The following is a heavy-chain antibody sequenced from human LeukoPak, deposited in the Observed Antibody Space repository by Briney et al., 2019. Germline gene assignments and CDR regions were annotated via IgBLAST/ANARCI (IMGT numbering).Heavy chain of an antibody. Sequence: GGSLRLSCAASGFTFSRYWMSWVRQAPGKGLEWVANIKEDGTVKYYVESVKGRFTISRDNAKNSLYLQMNSLRAEDTAVYYCAASITMFDYWGQGTLVAVSS. CDR1: GFTFSRYW. V-gene: IGHV3-7*02. CDR3: AASITMFDY. D-gene: IGHD3-10*01. J-gene: IGHJ4*02. CDR2: IKEDGTVK.